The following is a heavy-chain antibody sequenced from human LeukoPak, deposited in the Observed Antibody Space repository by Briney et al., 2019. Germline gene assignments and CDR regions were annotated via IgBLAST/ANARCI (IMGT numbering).Heavy chain of an antibody. CDR3: AKEWSYYGSGSYGNNWFDP. D-gene: IGHD3-10*01. CDR1: GFTFSSYA. Sequence: GGSLRLSCAAFGFTFSSYAMSWVRQAPGKGLEWVSAISGSGGSTYYADSVKGRFTISRDNSKNTLYLQMNSLRAEDTAVYYCAKEWSYYGSGSYGNNWFDPWGQGTLVTVSS. CDR2: ISGSGGST. V-gene: IGHV3-23*01. J-gene: IGHJ5*02.